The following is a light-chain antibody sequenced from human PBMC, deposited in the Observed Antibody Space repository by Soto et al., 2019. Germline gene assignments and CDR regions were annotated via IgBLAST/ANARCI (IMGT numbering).Light chain of an antibody. CDR1: SSDVGGYNY. J-gene: IGLJ1*01. CDR2: DVS. Sequence: QSALTQPASVSGSPGQSITISCTGTSSDVGGYNYVSWYQHHPGKAPKVMIYDVSNRPSGVSNRFSGSKSGNTASLTISGLQAEDEADYYCSSYTSSSNPYVFGTGTKVTVL. CDR3: SSYTSSSNPYV. V-gene: IGLV2-14*03.